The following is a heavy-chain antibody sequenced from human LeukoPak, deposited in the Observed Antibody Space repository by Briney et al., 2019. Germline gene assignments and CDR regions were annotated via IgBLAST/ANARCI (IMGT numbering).Heavy chain of an antibody. J-gene: IGHJ4*02. CDR2: IRYDGSNE. CDR1: GFTFNNFG. V-gene: IGHV3-30*02. D-gene: IGHD2-21*01. CDR3: CGDFDY. Sequence: PGGSLRLSCAASGFTFNNFGMHWVRQAPDKGLEWVAFIRYDGSNEYYADSVKGRFTISRDNSKNTLYLQMNSLRGEDTAVYYCCGDFDYWGQGTLVTVSS.